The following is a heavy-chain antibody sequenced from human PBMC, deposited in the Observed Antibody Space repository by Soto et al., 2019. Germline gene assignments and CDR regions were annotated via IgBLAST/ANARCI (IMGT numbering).Heavy chain of an antibody. J-gene: IGHJ4*02. Sequence: GSLRLSCEASGFIFDRYWMSWVRQAPGKGLEWVANIKEDGSERYYVDSVKGRFTISRDNARNSLYLQMNSLRAEDTAVYYCATFYIWGSYRYTDAINYFDFWGQGTLVTVSS. CDR2: IKEDGSER. CDR3: ATFYIWGSYRYTDAINYFDF. CDR1: GFIFDRYW. D-gene: IGHD3-16*02. V-gene: IGHV3-7*01.